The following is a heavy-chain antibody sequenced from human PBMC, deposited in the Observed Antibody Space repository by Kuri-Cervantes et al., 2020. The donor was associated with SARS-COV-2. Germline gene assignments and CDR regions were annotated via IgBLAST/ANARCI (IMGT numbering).Heavy chain of an antibody. CDR3: ARGPRYSSSWYQTLDY. D-gene: IGHD6-13*01. CDR2: IYYGGST. J-gene: IGHJ4*02. Sequence: SETLSLTCTVSGGSISRHYWSWIRQPPGKGLEWIGYIYYGGSTNYNPSLKNRVTISIDTSKNQFSLMLSSMTAADTAVYYCARGPRYSSSWYQTLDYWGQGTLVTVSS. V-gene: IGHV4-59*11. CDR1: GGSISRHY.